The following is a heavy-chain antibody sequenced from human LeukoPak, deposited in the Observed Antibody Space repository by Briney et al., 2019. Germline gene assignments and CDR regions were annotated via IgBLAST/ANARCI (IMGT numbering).Heavy chain of an antibody. J-gene: IGHJ5*02. D-gene: IGHD6-13*01. CDR2: IRYDGSNK. V-gene: IGHV3-30*02. Sequence: PGGSLRLSCAASGFTFSSYGMHWVRQAPGKGLERVAFIRYDGSNKYYADSVKGRFTISRDNSKNTLYLQMNSLRAEDTAVYYCAKVGGFYSSSWYNWFDPWGQGTLVTVSS. CDR1: GFTFSSYG. CDR3: AKVGGFYSSSWYNWFDP.